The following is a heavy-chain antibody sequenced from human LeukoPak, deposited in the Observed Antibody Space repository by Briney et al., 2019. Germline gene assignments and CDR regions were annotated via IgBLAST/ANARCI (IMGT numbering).Heavy chain of an antibody. CDR2: IYYSGST. CDR3: ARVRQDYYDSSGYDGYFFDY. J-gene: IGHJ4*02. CDR1: GGSISSYY. V-gene: IGHV4-59*12. Sequence: SETLSLTCTVSGGSISSYYWSWIRQPPGKGLEWIGYIYYSGSTNYNPSLKSRVTISVDKSKNQFSLKLSSVTAADTAVYYCARVRQDYYDSSGYDGYFFDYWGQGTLVTVSS. D-gene: IGHD3-22*01.